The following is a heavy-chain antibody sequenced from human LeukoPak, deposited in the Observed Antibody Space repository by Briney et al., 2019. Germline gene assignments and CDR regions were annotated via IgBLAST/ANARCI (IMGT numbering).Heavy chain of an antibody. CDR1: GYSFTSYD. J-gene: IGHJ4*01. CDR3: ARSANHPEYEY. D-gene: IGHD2/OR15-2a*01. Sequence: ASVKVSCKASGYSFTSYDISWVRQATGQGLEWMGWMNPHSGNTGYAQKFQGRVTMTRNTTISTAYMELSSLRSEDTAVYYCARSANHPEYEYWGQGTLVTGFS. CDR2: MNPHSGNT. V-gene: IGHV1-8*01.